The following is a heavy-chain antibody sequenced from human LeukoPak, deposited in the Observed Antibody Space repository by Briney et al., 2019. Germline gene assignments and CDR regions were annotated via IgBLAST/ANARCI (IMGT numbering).Heavy chain of an antibody. CDR3: ARGTVEFDSGYELYYFDY. Sequence: PSETLSLTCTVSGGSISSYYWSWIRQPAGKGLEWIGRIYSSGSTDYNPSLKSRVTMSVDTSKNQFSLKLTSVTAADTTVYYCARGTVEFDSGYELYYFDYWGQGTLVTVSS. D-gene: IGHD5-12*01. V-gene: IGHV4-4*07. CDR1: GGSISSYY. J-gene: IGHJ4*02. CDR2: IYSSGST.